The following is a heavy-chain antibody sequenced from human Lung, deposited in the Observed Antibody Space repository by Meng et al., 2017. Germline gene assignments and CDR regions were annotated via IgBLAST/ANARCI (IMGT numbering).Heavy chain of an antibody. D-gene: IGHD4-11*01. V-gene: IGHV4-34*01. Sequence: HELSAGILIPSDTHPLTSVGVGGYFSDYYRSWIRKPPGKGLEWIVEINHSGSTNYNPSLESRATISVDTSQNNLSLKLISVTAADSAVYYCARGPTTMAHDFDYWGQGTLVTVSS. CDR3: ARGPTTMAHDFDY. CDR2: INHSGST. J-gene: IGHJ4*02. CDR1: GGYFSDYY.